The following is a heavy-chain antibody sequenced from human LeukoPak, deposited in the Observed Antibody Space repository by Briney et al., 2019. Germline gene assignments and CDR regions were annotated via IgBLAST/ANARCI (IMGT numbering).Heavy chain of an antibody. V-gene: IGHV4-34*01. CDR3: ARVKPYCSSTSCYGIYYYYGMDV. D-gene: IGHD2-2*01. J-gene: IGHJ6*02. CDR1: GGSFSGYY. Sequence: SETLSLTCAVYGGSFSGYYWSWIRQPPGKGLEWIGEINHSGSTNYNPSLKSRVTISVDTSKNQFSPKLSSVTAADTAVYYCARVKPYCSSTSCYGIYYYYGMDVWGQGTTVTVSS. CDR2: INHSGST.